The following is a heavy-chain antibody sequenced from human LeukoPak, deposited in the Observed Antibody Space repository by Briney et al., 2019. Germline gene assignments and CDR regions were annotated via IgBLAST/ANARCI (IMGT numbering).Heavy chain of an antibody. Sequence: SQTLSLTCTVSGGSISSGDYYWSWIRQPPGKGLEWIGYIYYSGSTYYNPSLKSRVTISVGTSKNQFSLKLSSVTAADTAVYYCARVKSIGWFDPWGQGTLVTVSS. D-gene: IGHD1-26*01. CDR2: IYYSGST. J-gene: IGHJ5*02. CDR1: GGSISSGDYY. CDR3: ARVKSIGWFDP. V-gene: IGHV4-30-4*01.